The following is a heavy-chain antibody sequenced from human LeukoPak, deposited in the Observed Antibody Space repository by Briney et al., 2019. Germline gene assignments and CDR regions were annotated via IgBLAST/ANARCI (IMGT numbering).Heavy chain of an antibody. D-gene: IGHD6-19*01. CDR1: GGSISTFY. Sequence: SETLSLTCTVSGGSISTFYWSWIRQPPGKGLEWIGYIYHSGTTNYSPSLKSRVTISVDTSKNQLSLKLSSVTAADSAVYYCARWYSSGWAFDYWGQGTLVTVSS. CDR2: IYHSGTT. V-gene: IGHV4-59*08. CDR3: ARWYSSGWAFDY. J-gene: IGHJ4*02.